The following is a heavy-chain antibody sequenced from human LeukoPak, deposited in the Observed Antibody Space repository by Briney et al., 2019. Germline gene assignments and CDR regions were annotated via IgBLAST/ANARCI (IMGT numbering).Heavy chain of an antibody. V-gene: IGHV5-10-1*01. J-gene: IGHJ4*02. CDR3: ARHAKAYGSSCDY. CDR2: IDPSDSYT. Sequence: LGESLKISCKGSGYSFTTYWISWVRQTPGKGLEWMGRIDPSDSYTNYSPSFQGHVTISADKSFSTAYLQWTSLKASDTAMYYCARHAKAYGSSCDYWGQGTLVTVSS. D-gene: IGHD6-13*01. CDR1: GYSFTTYW.